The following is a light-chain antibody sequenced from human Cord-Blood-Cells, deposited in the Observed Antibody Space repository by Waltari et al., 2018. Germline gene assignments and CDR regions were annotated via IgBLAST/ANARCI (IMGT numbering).Light chain of an antibody. Sequence: DIQMTQSPSSLSASVVDRVTITCRASQSISTYLNCYQHKPGSAPKLVIYAASSLQSVVPASFSGRGSGTDFTLTISSLQTEDFSTYYCQQSYSTPWTFGQGTKVEIK. CDR3: QQSYSTPWT. V-gene: IGKV1-39*01. CDR1: QSISTY. J-gene: IGKJ1*01. CDR2: AAS.